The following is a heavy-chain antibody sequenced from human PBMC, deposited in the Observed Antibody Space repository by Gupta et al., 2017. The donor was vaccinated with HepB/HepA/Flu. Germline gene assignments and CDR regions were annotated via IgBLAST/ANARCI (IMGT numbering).Heavy chain of an antibody. Sequence: EVQLVQSGAEVKKPGESLKISCKYSGYTFATYWIGWVRQMPGKGLEWMGIIYPGDSDTRYSPSFQGQVTISADKSITTAYLQWSSLKASDSAMYYCARVHFVWLLDYFYGVDVWGQGTAVTVSS. D-gene: IGHD3-9*01. CDR2: IYPGDSDT. J-gene: IGHJ6*02. V-gene: IGHV5-51*01. CDR3: ARVHFVWLLDYFYGVDV. CDR1: GYTFATYW.